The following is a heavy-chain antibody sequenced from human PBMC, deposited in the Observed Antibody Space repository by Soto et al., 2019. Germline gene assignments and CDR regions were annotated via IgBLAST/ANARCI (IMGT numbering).Heavy chain of an antibody. V-gene: IGHV4-31*03. Sequence: PSETMSLTCTVSGGSISSGDFYWSWIRQHPGKGLEWIGYIYYSGSTYYNPSLKSRVTISVDTSKNQFSLRLSSVTAADTAVYYCARREVWFDPWGQGTLVTVSS. D-gene: IGHD1-26*01. CDR3: ARREVWFDP. CDR1: GGSISSGDFY. CDR2: IYYSGST. J-gene: IGHJ5*02.